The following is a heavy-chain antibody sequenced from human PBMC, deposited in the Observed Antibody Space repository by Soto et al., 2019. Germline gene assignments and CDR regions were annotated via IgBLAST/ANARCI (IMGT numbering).Heavy chain of an antibody. CDR3: GRGDGFNDRFDY. CDR1: GGSISSGDFY. J-gene: IGHJ4*02. D-gene: IGHD2-8*01. V-gene: IGHV4-30-4*01. Sequence: SETLSLTCTVSGGSISSGDFYWSWIRQPPGKGLELIGNIYYSGSTYYNPSLRSRAIMSVDTSQDQFSLKLSSLTAADTAVYFFGRGDGFNDRFDYWGQRALVTVSS. CDR2: IYYSGST.